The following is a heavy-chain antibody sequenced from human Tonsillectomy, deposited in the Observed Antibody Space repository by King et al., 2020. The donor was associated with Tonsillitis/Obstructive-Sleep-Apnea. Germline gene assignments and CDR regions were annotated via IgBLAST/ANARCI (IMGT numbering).Heavy chain of an antibody. J-gene: IGHJ4*02. D-gene: IGHD2-2*01. CDR3: ARQLGRDCSSTSGYQFDY. V-gene: IGHV4-39*01. Sequence: MQLQESGPGLVKPSETLSLTCTVSGGSISSSSSYWGWVRQPPGKGLEWIGIIDYSGSTYYNPSLKSGVTVSVGTPKNQFSLKPSAVTAADTAVYYCARQLGRDCSSTSGYQFDYWGEGTLVTVST. CDR2: IDYSGST. CDR1: GGSISSSSSY.